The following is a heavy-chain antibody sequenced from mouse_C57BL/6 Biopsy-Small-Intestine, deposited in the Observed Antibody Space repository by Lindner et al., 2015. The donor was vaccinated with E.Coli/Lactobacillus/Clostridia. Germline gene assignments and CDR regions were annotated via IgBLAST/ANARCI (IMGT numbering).Heavy chain of an antibody. D-gene: IGHD2-3*01. Sequence: SVKVSCKASGYTFTMYGMNWVRQAPGQGLEWMGWISVYYDYTKYAQKVQDRITLTTDTSTNTAYMELTSLRSDDTAVYYCAKGCPHCRGNYDAFDIWGQGTMVTVSS. CDR3: AKGCPHCRGNYDAFDI. J-gene: IGHJ1*01. CDR2: ISVYYDYT. V-gene: IGHV1S126*01. CDR1: GYTFTMYG.